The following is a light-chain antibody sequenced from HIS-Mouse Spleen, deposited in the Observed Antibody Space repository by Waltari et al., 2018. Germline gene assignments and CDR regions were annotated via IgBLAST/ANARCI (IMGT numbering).Light chain of an antibody. CDR1: NIGRKS. J-gene: IGLJ2*01. V-gene: IGLV3-21*03. CDR3: QVWDSSSDHVV. Sequence: SYVLTQPPSGSVAPGKTARTTCGGNNIGRKSVHWYQQKPGQAPVLVVYDDSDRPSGIPERFSGSNSGNTATLTISRVEAGDEADYYCQVWDSSSDHVVFGGGTKLTVL. CDR2: DDS.